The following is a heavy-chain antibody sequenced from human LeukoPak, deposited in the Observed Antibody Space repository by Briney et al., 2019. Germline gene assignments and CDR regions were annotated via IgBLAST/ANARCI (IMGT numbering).Heavy chain of an antibody. CDR3: AKDLSYDFWSGYYVTGNYYYYGMDV. J-gene: IGHJ6*02. D-gene: IGHD3-3*01. CDR2: ISYDGSNK. Sequence: GRSLRLSCAASGFTFSSYGMHWVRQAPGKGLEWVAVISYDGSNKYYADSVKGRFTISRDNSKNTLYLQMNSLRAEDTAVYYCAKDLSYDFWSGYYVTGNYYYYGMDVWGQGTTVTVSS. CDR1: GFTFSSYG. V-gene: IGHV3-30*18.